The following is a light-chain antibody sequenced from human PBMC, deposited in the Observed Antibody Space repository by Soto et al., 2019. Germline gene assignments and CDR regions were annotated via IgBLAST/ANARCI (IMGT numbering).Light chain of an antibody. J-gene: IGKJ1*01. CDR1: QGIXSC. Sequence: IGLTQSAATLSLSPGESATLSCRASQGIXSCLAWYQRKPGQAPRVLXDGASSMATGIPDRLSGSGSGTDFTLTISRLEPEDFAVYYCQQYGSSTWTFGQGTKVDIK. V-gene: IGKV3-20*01. CDR3: QQYGSSTWT. CDR2: GAS.